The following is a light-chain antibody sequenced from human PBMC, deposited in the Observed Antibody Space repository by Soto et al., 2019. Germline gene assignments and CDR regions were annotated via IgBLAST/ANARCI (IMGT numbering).Light chain of an antibody. J-gene: IGLJ1*01. CDR1: SSNVGKNI. CDR2: NTD. Sequence: QSVLTQPPSASGTPGQTGTISCSGSSSNVGKNIVNWYQQVPGTAPKLLIYNTDKRPSGVPDRFSGSKSGTSASLAISGLQSEDEADYYFAAWDDGRNDLYVIGSGTKRPVL. V-gene: IGLV1-44*01. CDR3: AAWDDGRNDLYV.